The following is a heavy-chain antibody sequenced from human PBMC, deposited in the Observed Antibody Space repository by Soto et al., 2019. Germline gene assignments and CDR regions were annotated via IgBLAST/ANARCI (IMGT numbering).Heavy chain of an antibody. D-gene: IGHD1-26*01. V-gene: IGHV1-3*05. CDR2: VNGDSDYT. J-gene: IGHJ4*02. CDR1: GYSFTTYK. Sequence: HVQLVQSGAEEKKPGASVKVACMASGYSFTTYKIHWVRQAPGQSLEWMGWVNGDSDYTVYSQNFQGRVTITRDTSANTVYMELSSLTSEDTAMYYCATDVGSFDYWGQGTLVTVSS. CDR3: ATDVGSFDY.